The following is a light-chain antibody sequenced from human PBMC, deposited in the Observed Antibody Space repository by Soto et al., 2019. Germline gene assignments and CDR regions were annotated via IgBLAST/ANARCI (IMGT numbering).Light chain of an antibody. Sequence: EVVMTQSPATLSVSLGERATLSCRASRSISSKLAWYQQNPGQAPRLLIYDASTRATGIPARFSGGGSGTEFPLTISSLQSEDFAVYYCQQYYDWYTFGQGTKLEIK. CDR2: DAS. CDR1: RSISSK. J-gene: IGKJ2*01. V-gene: IGKV3-15*01. CDR3: QQYYDWYT.